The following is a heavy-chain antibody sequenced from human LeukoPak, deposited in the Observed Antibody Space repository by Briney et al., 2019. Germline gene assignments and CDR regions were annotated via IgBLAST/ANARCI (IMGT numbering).Heavy chain of an antibody. CDR1: GFTFSSCA. V-gene: IGHV3-21*01. J-gene: IGHJ6*02. CDR3: ARDVLHGMDV. CDR2: ISSSSSYI. Sequence: GGSLRLSCAASGFTFSSCAMSWVRRAPGKGLEWVSSISSSSSYIYYADSVKGRFTISRDNAKNSLYLQMNSLRAEDTAVYYCARDVLHGMDVWGQGTTATVSS.